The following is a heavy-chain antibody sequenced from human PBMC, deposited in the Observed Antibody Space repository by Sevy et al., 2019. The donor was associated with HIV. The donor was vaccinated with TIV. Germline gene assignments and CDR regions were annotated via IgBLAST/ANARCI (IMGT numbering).Heavy chain of an antibody. V-gene: IGHV1-18*01. D-gene: IGHD3-10*01. J-gene: IGHJ4*02. CDR2: ISAYNGNT. CDR3: ARAWGLITRVQGDPRVFDY. Sequence: ASVKVSCKASGYTFTSYGISWVRQAPGQGLEWMGWISAYNGNTNYAQKLQGRVTMTTDTSTSTAYMELRGLRSDDTAVYYCARAWGLITRVQGDPRVFDYWGQGTLVTVSS. CDR1: GYTFTSYG.